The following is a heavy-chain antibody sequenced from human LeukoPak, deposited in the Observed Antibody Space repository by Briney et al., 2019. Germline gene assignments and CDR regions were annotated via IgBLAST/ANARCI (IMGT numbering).Heavy chain of an antibody. CDR2: ISYSGST. V-gene: IGHV4-59*01. CDR3: ARMPPVGGSYVY. J-gene: IGHJ4*02. D-gene: IGHD1-26*01. CDR1: GGSISSYY. Sequence: SETLSLTCTVSGGSISSYYWSWIRQPPGKGLEWIGYISYSGSTNYNPSLKSRVTISVDTSKNQFSLKLSSVTAADTAVYYCARMPPVGGSYVYWGQGTLVTVSS.